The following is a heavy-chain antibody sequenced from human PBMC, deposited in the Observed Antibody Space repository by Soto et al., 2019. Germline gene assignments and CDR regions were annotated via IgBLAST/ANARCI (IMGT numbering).Heavy chain of an antibody. Sequence: ESGGGVVQPGRSLRLSCAASGFTFSSHGMHWIRQAPGKGLEWVAVISYDGSNKYYTDSVNGRFTISRDNSKNTLYLQMNSLRAEDTAVYYCANSKRSGYFSIYFDYWGQGALVTVSS. CDR2: ISYDGSNK. CDR3: ANSKRSGYFSIYFDY. D-gene: IGHD5-12*01. V-gene: IGHV3-30*18. J-gene: IGHJ4*02. CDR1: GFTFSSHG.